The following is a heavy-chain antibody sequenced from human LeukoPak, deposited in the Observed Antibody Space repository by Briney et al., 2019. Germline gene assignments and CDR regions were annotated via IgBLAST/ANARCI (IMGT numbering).Heavy chain of an antibody. Sequence: GGSLRLSCVASGFTFSNYWLTWVRQAPWKGLECVANIKQDGSEKSYVDSVKGRFTISRDNAKNSVYLQMNSLRVEDTAVYYCARDHVGGKYYYMDVWGKGTTVTISS. CDR3: ARDHVGGKYYYMDV. CDR1: GFTFSNYW. V-gene: IGHV3-7*01. CDR2: IKQDGSEK. J-gene: IGHJ6*03. D-gene: IGHD3-16*01.